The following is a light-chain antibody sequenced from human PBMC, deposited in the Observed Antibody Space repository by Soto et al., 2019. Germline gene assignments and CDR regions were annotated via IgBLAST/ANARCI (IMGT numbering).Light chain of an antibody. CDR3: SSYTSSSTLRVV. CDR1: SSNIGSNT. V-gene: IGLV1-44*01. J-gene: IGLJ2*01. CDR2: SND. Sequence: QSVLTQSPSASGTPGQRVSISCSGSSSNIGSNTVSWYQHVPGTAPKLLIYSNDQRPSAVPGRFSGSKSGSSASLAISGLQSEDEAYYYCSSYTSSSTLRVVFGGGTKLTVL.